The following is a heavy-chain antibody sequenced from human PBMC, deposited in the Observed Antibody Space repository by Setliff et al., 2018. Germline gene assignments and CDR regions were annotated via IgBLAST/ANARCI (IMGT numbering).Heavy chain of an antibody. D-gene: IGHD3-3*01. CDR3: ARGWGVITIFGMDYYMDV. CDR1: GGTFSSYA. V-gene: IGHV1-69*06. Sequence: SVKVSCKASGGTFSSYAISWVRQAPGQGLEWMGKIIPIFGTANYAQKFQGRVTIIADKSTSTAYMELSSLRSEDTAVYYCARGWGVITIFGMDYYMDVWGKGTTVTVSS. J-gene: IGHJ6*03. CDR2: IIPIFGTA.